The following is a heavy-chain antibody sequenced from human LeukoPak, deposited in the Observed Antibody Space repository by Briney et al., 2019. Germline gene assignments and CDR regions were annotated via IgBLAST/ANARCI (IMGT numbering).Heavy chain of an antibody. D-gene: IGHD6-13*01. CDR3: ARGLQQLVRPYMDV. CDR2: INHSGST. Sequence: SETLSLTCAVYGGSFSGYYWSWLRQPPGKGLEWIGEINHSGSTNYNPSLKSRVTISVDTSKNQFSLKLSSVTAADTAVYYCARGLQQLVRPYMDVWGQGTTVTVSS. V-gene: IGHV4-34*01. J-gene: IGHJ6*02. CDR1: GGSFSGYY.